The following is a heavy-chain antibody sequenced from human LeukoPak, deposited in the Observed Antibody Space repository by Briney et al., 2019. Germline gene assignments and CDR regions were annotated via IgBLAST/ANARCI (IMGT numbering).Heavy chain of an antibody. CDR2: IYYSGST. CDR3: ARHRKGSSSRGPFDI. J-gene: IGHJ3*02. Sequence: SETLSLTCIVSGGSISGSSYYWGWIRQPPGKGLEWIGSIYYSGSTYYNPSLKSRVTKSVDTSKNQFSLNLSSVTAADTAVYYCARHRKGSSSRGPFDIWGQGTLVTVSS. CDR1: GGSISGSSYY. V-gene: IGHV4-39*01. D-gene: IGHD6-13*01.